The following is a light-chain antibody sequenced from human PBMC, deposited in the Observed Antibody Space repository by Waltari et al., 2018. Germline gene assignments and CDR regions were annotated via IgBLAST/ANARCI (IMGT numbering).Light chain of an antibody. CDR2: RAA. Sequence: EVVMTQSPAILSVSPGQRATLFCRASQSVSDDLAWSQHTSGQPPRLLIYRAASRATGVPDRFSGSGSGTEFTLTINSLQSEDFAVYYCQQYNNWLTFGGGTKVEV. CDR1: QSVSDD. V-gene: IGKV3-15*01. J-gene: IGKJ4*01. CDR3: QQYNNWLT.